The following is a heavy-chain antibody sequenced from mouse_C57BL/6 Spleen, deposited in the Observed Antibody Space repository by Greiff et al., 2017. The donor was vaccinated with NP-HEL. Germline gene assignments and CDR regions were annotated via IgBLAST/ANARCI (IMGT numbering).Heavy chain of an antibody. J-gene: IGHJ4*01. V-gene: IGHV1-4*01. CDR2: INPSSGYT. CDR1: GYTFTSYT. Sequence: QVQLQQSGAELARPGASVKMSCKASGYTFTSYTMHWVKQRPGQGLEWIGYINPSSGYTKYNQKFKDKATLTADKSSSTAYMQLSSLTSEDSAVYYCARSVYYDYDVGAMDYWGQGTSVTVSS. D-gene: IGHD2-4*01. CDR3: ARSVYYDYDVGAMDY.